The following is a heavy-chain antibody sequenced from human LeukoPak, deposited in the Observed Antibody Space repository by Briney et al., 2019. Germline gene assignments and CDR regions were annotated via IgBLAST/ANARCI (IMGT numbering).Heavy chain of an antibody. CDR1: GFTFSTYW. CDR2: FNSDGSST. V-gene: IGHV3-74*01. J-gene: IGHJ6*02. CDR3: ARSRDSSGPGVWGMDV. D-gene: IGHD6-19*01. Sequence: GGSLRLSCAASGFTFSTYWIHWVRQAPGKGLVWVSRFNSDGSSTSYADSMKGRFTISRDNAKNTLYLQTNSLRAEDTAVYYCARSRDSSGPGVWGMDVWGQGTTVTVSS.